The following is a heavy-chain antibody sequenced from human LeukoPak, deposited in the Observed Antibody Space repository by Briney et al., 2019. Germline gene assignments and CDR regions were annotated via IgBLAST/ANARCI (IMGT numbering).Heavy chain of an antibody. CDR3: AKDRYSSSWYCLDY. CDR1: GFTFSSYG. CDR2: ISYDGSNK. V-gene: IGHV3-30*18. Sequence: GRSLRLSCAASGFTFSSYGMHWVRQAPGKGLEWVAVISYDGSNKYYADSVKGRFTISRDNSKNTLYLQMNSLRAEDTAVYYCAKDRYSSSWYCLDYWGQGTLVTVAP. D-gene: IGHD6-13*01. J-gene: IGHJ4*02.